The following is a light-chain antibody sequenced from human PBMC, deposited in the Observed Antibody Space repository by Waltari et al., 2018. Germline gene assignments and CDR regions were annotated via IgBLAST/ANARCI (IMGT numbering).Light chain of an antibody. CDR1: HNIKFW. CDR3: QQYDTYPWT. V-gene: IGKV1-5*03. CDR2: KAS. Sequence: DIQMTQSPSTLSASVGDSVTITCRSSHNIKFWLTWYPQKPGKAPNLLIYKASSLQSGVPSRFSGSGSGTEFALTINSLQPDDFATYYCQQYDTYPWTFGHGTKVEIK. J-gene: IGKJ1*01.